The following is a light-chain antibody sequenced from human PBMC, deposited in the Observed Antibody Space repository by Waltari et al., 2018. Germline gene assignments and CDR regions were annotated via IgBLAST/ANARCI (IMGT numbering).Light chain of an antibody. CDR3: SSYTSSSTLV. J-gene: IGLJ3*02. CDR1: SSDVGGSNY. CDR2: DVN. V-gene: IGLV2-14*03. Sequence: QSALTQPASVSGSPGQSITISCPGTSSDVGGSNYVSWYQQYPGKAPKLMIYDVNKRPSGVSNRFSGSKSGNTASLTISGLQAEDEADYYCSSYTSSSTLVFGGGTKLTVL.